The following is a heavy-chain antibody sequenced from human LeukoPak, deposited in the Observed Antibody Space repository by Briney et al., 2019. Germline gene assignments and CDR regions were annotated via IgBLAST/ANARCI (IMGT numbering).Heavy chain of an antibody. D-gene: IGHD3-10*01. J-gene: IGHJ4*02. Sequence: SETLSLTCTVSGGSISSYYWSWIRQPPGKGLEWIGEINHSGSTNYNPSLKSRVTISVDTSKNQFSLKLSSVTAADTAVYYCARAESGVDYWGQGTLVTVSS. CDR1: GGSISSYY. CDR3: ARAESGVDY. V-gene: IGHV4-34*01. CDR2: INHSGST.